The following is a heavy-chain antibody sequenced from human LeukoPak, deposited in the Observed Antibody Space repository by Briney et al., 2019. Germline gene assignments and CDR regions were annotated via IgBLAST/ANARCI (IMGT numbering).Heavy chain of an antibody. D-gene: IGHD3/OR15-3a*01. CDR1: GGSISSGGYS. CDR3: ARGRDYDALDI. CDR2: IYHSGST. V-gene: IGHV4-30-2*01. J-gene: IGHJ3*02. Sequence: PSQTLSLTCAVSGGSISSGGYSWSWIRQPPGKGLEWIGYIYHSGSTYYNPSLKSRVTISVDRSKNQFSLKLSSVTAADTAVYYCARGRDYDALDIWGQGTMVTVSS.